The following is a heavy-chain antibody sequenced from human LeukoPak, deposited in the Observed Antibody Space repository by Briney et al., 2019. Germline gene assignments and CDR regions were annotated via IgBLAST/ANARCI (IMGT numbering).Heavy chain of an antibody. J-gene: IGHJ4*02. D-gene: IGHD6-13*01. V-gene: IGHV3-23*01. CDR2: ISGSGGST. CDR1: GFSFSGYG. CDR3: ARWGSSWYNYYFDY. Sequence: GGSLRLSCAASGFSFSGYGMSWVRQAPGKGLEWVSAISGSGGSTYYADSVKGRFTISRDNAKNSLYLQMNSLRAEDTAVYYCARWGSSWYNYYFDYWGQGTLVTVSS.